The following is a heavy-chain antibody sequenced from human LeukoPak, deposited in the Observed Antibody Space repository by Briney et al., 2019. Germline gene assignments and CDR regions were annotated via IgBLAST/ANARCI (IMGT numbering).Heavy chain of an antibody. D-gene: IGHD3-9*01. V-gene: IGHV4-59*08. CDR3: ACLRGYYDILTGYSTYPYGMDV. CDR2: IYYSGST. CDR1: GGSISSYY. J-gene: IGHJ6*02. Sequence: ASETLSLTCTVSGGSISSYYWSWIRQPPGKGLEWIGYIYYSGSTNYNPSLKSRVTISVDTSKNQFSLKLSSVTAADTAVYYCACLRGYYDILTGYSTYPYGMDVWGQGTTVTVSS.